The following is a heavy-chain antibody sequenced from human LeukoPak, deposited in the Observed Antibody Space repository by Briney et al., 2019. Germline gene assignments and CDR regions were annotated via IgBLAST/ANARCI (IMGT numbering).Heavy chain of an antibody. CDR3: ARDLTAYYDFWSGYFPHIDAFDI. V-gene: IGHV3-48*02. D-gene: IGHD3-3*01. J-gene: IGHJ3*02. Sequence: GGSLRLSCAASGFTFSSYSMNWVRQAPGKGLEWVSYISSSSSTIYYADSVKGRFTISRDNAKNSLYLQMNSPRDEDTAVYYCARDLTAYYDFWSGYFPHIDAFDIWGQGTMVTVSS. CDR1: GFTFSSYS. CDR2: ISSSSSTI.